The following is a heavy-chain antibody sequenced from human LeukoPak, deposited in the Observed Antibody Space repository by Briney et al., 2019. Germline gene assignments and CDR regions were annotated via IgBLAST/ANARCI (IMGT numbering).Heavy chain of an antibody. V-gene: IGHV3-66*01. CDR1: GFIVSDTY. J-gene: IGHJ4*02. D-gene: IGHD1-26*01. CDR2: LYSGGST. CDR3: ARGQCGIYTRPFDS. Sequence: GGSLRLSCAVSGFIVSDTYMSWVRQAPGKGQEWVSLLYSGGSTHYADSVKGRFTISRDKSKNMLSLQMHSLRAEDTAVYYCARGQCGIYTRPFDSWGQGTLVTVSS.